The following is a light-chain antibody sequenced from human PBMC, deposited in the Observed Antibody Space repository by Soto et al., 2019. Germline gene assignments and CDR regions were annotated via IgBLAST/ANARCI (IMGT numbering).Light chain of an antibody. CDR2: EVS. Sequence: QSVLTQPASVSGSPGQSITISCTGTSSDVGSYNLVSWYQQHPGKAPKLMIYEVSKRPSGVSNRFSGSKSGNTASLTISGLQAENEADDYCCYYAGSSTVVFGGGTKLTVL. V-gene: IGLV2-23*02. J-gene: IGLJ3*02. CDR1: SSDVGSYNL. CDR3: CYYAGSSTVV.